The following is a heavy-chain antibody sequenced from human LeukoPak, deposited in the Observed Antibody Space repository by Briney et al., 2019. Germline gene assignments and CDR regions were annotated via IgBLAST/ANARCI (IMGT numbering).Heavy chain of an antibody. V-gene: IGHV4-59*08. CDR1: GGSISSYY. Sequence: SETLSLTCTVSGGSISSYYWSWIRQPPGKGLEWIGYIYYSGSTSYSYNPSLKSRVTISVDTPKNQFSLKLSSVTAADTALYYCARHPNSGWNWFDPWGQGTLVTVSS. J-gene: IGHJ5*02. D-gene: IGHD5-12*01. CDR2: IYYSGST. CDR3: ARHPNSGWNWFDP.